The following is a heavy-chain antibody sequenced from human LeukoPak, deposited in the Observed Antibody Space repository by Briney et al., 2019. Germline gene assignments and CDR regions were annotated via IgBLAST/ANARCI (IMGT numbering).Heavy chain of an antibody. J-gene: IGHJ6*03. CDR1: GFTFSSYG. CDR2: IPYDGSNK. Sequence: GRSLRLSCAASGFTFSSYGMHWVRQAPGKGLEWVAVIPYDGSNKYYADSVKGRFTISRDNSKNTLYLQMNRLKTEDTAIYYCVRPMDGWHFYFMDVWGKGTTVTVSS. V-gene: IGHV3-30*03. CDR3: VRPMDGWHFYFMDV. D-gene: IGHD3-10*01.